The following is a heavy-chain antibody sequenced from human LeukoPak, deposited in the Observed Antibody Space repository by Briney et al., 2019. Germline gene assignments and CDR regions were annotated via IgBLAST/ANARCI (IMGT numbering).Heavy chain of an antibody. Sequence: SVKLSCKASGYTFTVYYMHWVRKAPGQGLEWMGGVIPIFGTANNDKQFLGRVTITTVASSRKAYMEPRSLRSAATAVYYCAREKYSGSYFPDAFDIWGQRTMVTVSS. CDR3: AREKYSGSYFPDAFDI. J-gene: IGHJ3*02. CDR1: GYTFTVYY. CDR2: VIPIFGTA. V-gene: IGHV1-69*05. D-gene: IGHD1-26*01.